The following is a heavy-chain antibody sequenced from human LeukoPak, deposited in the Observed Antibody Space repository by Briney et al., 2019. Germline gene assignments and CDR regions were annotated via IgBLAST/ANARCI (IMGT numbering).Heavy chain of an antibody. Sequence: PGGSLRLSCAACGFTFSTYSMNWVRQAPGKGLEWVSSISSSSSYIYYADSVKGRFTISRDNAKNSLYLQMNSLRAEDTAVYYCARDLHHGSGSFYYWGQGTLVTVSS. V-gene: IGHV3-21*01. CDR1: GFTFSTYS. CDR3: ARDLHHGSGSFYY. CDR2: ISSSSSYI. J-gene: IGHJ4*02. D-gene: IGHD3-10*01.